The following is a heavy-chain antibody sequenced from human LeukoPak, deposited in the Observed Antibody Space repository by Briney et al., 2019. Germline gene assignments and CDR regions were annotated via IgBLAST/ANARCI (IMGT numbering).Heavy chain of an antibody. CDR2: INPGGSDK. CDR1: GFMFSSNW. V-gene: IGHV3-7*01. D-gene: IGHD1-7*01. CDR3: ARHSDWSYDY. Sequence: GGSLRLSCAASGFMFSSNWMTWVRQAPGKGLEWLANINPGGSDKYFADSVRGRFTISRDNAKNSLSLQINGLRADDTAVYYCARHSDWSYDYWGQGTLVTVPS. J-gene: IGHJ4*02.